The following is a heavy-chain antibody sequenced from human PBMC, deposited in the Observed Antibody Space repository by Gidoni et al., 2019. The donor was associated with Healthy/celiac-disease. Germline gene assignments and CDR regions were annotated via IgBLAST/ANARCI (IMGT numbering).Heavy chain of an antibody. Sequence: QVQLVQSGAEVKTPGASVNVSCKASVYTFPSYYMHWVRQAPGQGLEWMGIINPSGGSTSYAQKFQGRVTMTRDTSTSTVYMELSSLRSEDTAVYYCARGPNYDILHWYFDLWGRGTLVTVSS. J-gene: IGHJ2*01. V-gene: IGHV1-46*01. D-gene: IGHD3-9*01. CDR3: ARGPNYDILHWYFDL. CDR2: INPSGGST. CDR1: VYTFPSYY.